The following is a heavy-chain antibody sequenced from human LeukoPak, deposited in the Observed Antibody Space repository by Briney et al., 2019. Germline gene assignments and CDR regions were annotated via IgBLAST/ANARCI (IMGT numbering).Heavy chain of an antibody. D-gene: IGHD6-19*01. Sequence: GGSLRLSCAASGFTFSSYSMSWVRQAPGKGLEWVSSITTSSTYISYADSVKGRFTISRDNAKNSLYLQMNSLRAEDTAVYYCARGKYSSGWFDYWGQGTLVTGSS. CDR1: GFTFSSYS. CDR3: ARGKYSSGWFDY. V-gene: IGHV3-21*06. J-gene: IGHJ4*02. CDR2: ITTSSTYI.